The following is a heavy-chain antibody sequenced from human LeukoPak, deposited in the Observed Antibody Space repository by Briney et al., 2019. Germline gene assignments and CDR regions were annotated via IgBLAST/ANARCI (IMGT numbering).Heavy chain of an antibody. Sequence: PSETLSLTCTVSGGSISNYYWSWIRQPPGKGLEWIGYIYYSGSTNYNPSLKSRVTISVDTSKNQFSLKLSSVTAADTAVYYCARYSGYDSVTYYYGMDVWGQGTTVTVSS. CDR3: ARYSGYDSVTYYYGMDV. CDR1: GGSISNYY. CDR2: IYYSGST. D-gene: IGHD5-12*01. J-gene: IGHJ6*02. V-gene: IGHV4-59*01.